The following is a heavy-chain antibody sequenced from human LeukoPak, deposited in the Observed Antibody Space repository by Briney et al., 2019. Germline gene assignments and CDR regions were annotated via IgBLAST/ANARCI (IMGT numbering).Heavy chain of an antibody. CDR1: GFTFSSYA. Sequence: GGSLRLSCAASGFTFSSYAMSWVRQAPGKGLEWVSAISGSGGSTYYADSVKGRFTISRDNSKNTLYLQMNSLRAEDTAVYYCAKVRDFWSGYFDAFDIWGQGTMVTVSP. CDR3: AKVRDFWSGYFDAFDI. J-gene: IGHJ3*02. D-gene: IGHD3-3*01. CDR2: ISGSGGST. V-gene: IGHV3-23*01.